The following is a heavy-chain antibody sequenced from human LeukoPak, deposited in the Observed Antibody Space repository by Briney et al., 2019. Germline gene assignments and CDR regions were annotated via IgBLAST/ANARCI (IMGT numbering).Heavy chain of an antibody. CDR3: ATGQTVIGFSRVGDEAEYFQH. CDR1: GGSISSSSYY. Sequence: PSETLSLTCTVSGGSISSSSYYWGWIRQPPGKGLEWIGSIYYSGSTYYNPSLKSRVTISVDTSKNQFSLKLSSVTAADTAVYYCATGQTVIGFSRVGDEAEYFQHWGQGTLVTVSS. CDR2: IYYSGST. D-gene: IGHD3-16*01. J-gene: IGHJ1*01. V-gene: IGHV4-39*07.